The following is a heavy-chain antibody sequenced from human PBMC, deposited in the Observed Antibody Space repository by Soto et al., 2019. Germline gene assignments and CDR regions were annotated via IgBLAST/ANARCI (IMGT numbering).Heavy chain of an antibody. CDR2: IYPGDSDT. CDR1: GYSFTSYW. CDR3: ARRYCSGGSCYSPPCCAFDI. V-gene: IGHV5-51*01. J-gene: IGHJ3*02. Sequence: PGESLKISCKGSGYSFTSYWIGWVRQMPGKGLEWMGIIYPGDSDTRYSPSFQGQVTISADKSISTAYLQWSSLKASDTAMYYCARRYCSGGSCYSPPCCAFDIWGQGTMVTVSS. D-gene: IGHD2-15*01.